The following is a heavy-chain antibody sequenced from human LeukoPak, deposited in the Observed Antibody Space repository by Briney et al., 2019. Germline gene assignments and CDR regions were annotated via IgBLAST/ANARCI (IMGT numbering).Heavy chain of an antibody. Sequence: SETLSLTCTVSGYSISSGYYWGWIRQPPGKGLEWIGSIYHSGSTYYNPSLKSPVTMSVDTSKNQFSLKLSSVTAADTAVYYCARASSQNYYDSSGYYRPIYYYYMDVWGKGTTVTVSS. J-gene: IGHJ6*03. CDR2: IYHSGST. CDR1: GYSISSGYY. D-gene: IGHD3-22*01. V-gene: IGHV4-38-2*02. CDR3: ARASSQNYYDSSGYYRPIYYYYMDV.